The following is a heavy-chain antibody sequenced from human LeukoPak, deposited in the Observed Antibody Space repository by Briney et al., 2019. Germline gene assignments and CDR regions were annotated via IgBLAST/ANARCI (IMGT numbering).Heavy chain of an antibody. J-gene: IGHJ6*02. CDR1: GGSISSYY. Sequence: SETLSLTCTVSGGSISSYYWSWIRQPPGKGREWMGNIYYSGSTNYNPSLKSRVTISVDTSKNQFYLRLSSVTAADTAVYYCARQSYTAYYYYGMDAWGQGTTVTVSS. V-gene: IGHV4-59*08. CDR3: ARQSYTAYYYYGMDA. D-gene: IGHD3-10*01. CDR2: IYYSGST.